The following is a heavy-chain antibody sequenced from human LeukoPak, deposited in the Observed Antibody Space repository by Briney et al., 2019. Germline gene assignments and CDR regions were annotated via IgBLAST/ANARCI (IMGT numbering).Heavy chain of an antibody. V-gene: IGHV4-59*02. CDR1: RGSVTSYY. CDR3: ARAGPGSYYDYVWGSYPPKDAFDI. J-gene: IGHJ3*02. CDR2: IYFNGKT. Sequence: SETLSLTCTVSRGSVTSYYWSWIRQPPGKGREWIGYIYFNGKTNYNPSLKRRVTISLDTSQNQFSLTLSSVTAADTAVYSCARAGPGSYYDYVWGSYPPKDAFDIWGQGTMVTVSS. D-gene: IGHD3-16*02.